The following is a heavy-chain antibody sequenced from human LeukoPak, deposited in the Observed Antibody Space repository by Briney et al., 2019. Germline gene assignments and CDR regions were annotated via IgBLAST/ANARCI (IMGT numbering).Heavy chain of an antibody. CDR3: TGGSGWYSPDY. CDR1: GFTFSDSA. CDR2: IRGKTNSYAT. V-gene: IGHV3-73*01. J-gene: IGHJ4*02. D-gene: IGHD6-19*01. Sequence: GGSLRLSCAASGFTFSDSAMYWVRQASGKGLEWVGHIRGKTNSYATAYAESVRGRFTISRDDSKNTAHLQMNSLKTEDTAVYYCTGGSGWYSPDYWGQGTLVTVSS.